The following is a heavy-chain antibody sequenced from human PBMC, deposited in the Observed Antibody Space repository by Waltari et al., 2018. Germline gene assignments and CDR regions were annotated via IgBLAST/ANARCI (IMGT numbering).Heavy chain of an antibody. D-gene: IGHD6-19*01. CDR2: ISGSGGST. Sequence: EVQLVESGGGLVQPGGSLRLSCAASGFTFSSYAMSWVRQAPGKGLEWVSAISGSGGSTYYADSVKGRFTISRDNSKNTLYLQMNSLRAEDTAVYYCAKDGVSGWYSDWYFDLWGRGTLVTVSS. CDR3: AKDGVSGWYSDWYFDL. V-gene: IGHV3-23*04. J-gene: IGHJ2*01. CDR1: GFTFSSYA.